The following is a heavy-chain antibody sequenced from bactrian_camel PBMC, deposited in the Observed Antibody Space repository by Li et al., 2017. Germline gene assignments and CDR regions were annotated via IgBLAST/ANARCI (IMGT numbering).Heavy chain of an antibody. D-gene: IGHD6*01. J-gene: IGHJ6*01. V-gene: IGHV3S31*01. CDR2: IMILGATT. CDR3: AAVRYGVTWYPLCRARSADFGY. CDR1: GYTDSIYV. Sequence: VQLVESGGGSVQAGGSLRLACAVSGYTDSIYVLAWFRQAPGKEREGVAAIMILGATTYYADSVKGRFTISKDNAKNTLYLQMNSLKPEDTAMYYCAAVRYGVTWYPLCRARSADFGYWGQGTQVTVS.